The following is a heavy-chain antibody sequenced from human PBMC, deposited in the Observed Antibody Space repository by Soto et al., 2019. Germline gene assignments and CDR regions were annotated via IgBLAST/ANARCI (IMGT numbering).Heavy chain of an antibody. CDR3: AKPWVATIGFDY. D-gene: IGHD5-12*01. V-gene: IGHV3-30*18. CDR1: GFTFSSYG. J-gene: IGHJ4*02. Sequence: QVQLVESGGGVVQPGRSLRLSCAASGFTFSSYGMHWVRQAPGKGLEWVAVISYDGSNKYYADSVKGRFTISRDNSKNTLYLQMNSLRAEDTAVYYCAKPWVATIGFDYWGQGTLVTVSP. CDR2: ISYDGSNK.